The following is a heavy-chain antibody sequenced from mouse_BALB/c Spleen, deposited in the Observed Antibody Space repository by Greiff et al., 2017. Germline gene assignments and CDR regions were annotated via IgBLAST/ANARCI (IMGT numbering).Heavy chain of an antibody. Sequence: EVQLVESGGGLVKPGGSLKLSCAASGFTFSDYYMYWVRQTPEKRLEWVATISDGGSYTYYPDSVKGRFTISRDNAKNNLYLQMSSLKSEDTAMYYCARALITFYAMDYWGQGTSVTVSS. CDR1: GFTFSDYY. CDR2: ISDGGSYT. J-gene: IGHJ4*01. V-gene: IGHV5-4*02. CDR3: ARALITFYAMDY. D-gene: IGHD1-1*01.